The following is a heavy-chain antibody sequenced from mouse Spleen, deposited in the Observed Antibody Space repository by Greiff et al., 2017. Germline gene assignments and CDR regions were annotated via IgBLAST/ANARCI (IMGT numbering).Heavy chain of an antibody. CDR3: AREAGDYFDY. J-gene: IGHJ2*01. CDR2: ISYDGSN. V-gene: IGHV3-6*01. CDR1: GYSITSGYY. Sequence: EVQLVESGPGLVKPSQSLSLTCSVPGYSITSGYYWNWIRQFPGNKLEWMGYISYDGSNNYNPSLKNRISITRDTSKNQFFLKLNSVTTEDTATYYCAREAGDYFDYWGQGTTLTVSS. D-gene: IGHD3-3*01.